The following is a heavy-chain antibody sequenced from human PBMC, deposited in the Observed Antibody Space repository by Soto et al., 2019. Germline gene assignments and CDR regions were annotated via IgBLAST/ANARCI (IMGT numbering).Heavy chain of an antibody. CDR3: ARQRGYSGYDYYYYYTDV. CDR2: IYYSGST. J-gene: IGHJ6*03. Sequence: SETLSLTCTVSGGSISSSSYYWGWIRQPPGKGLEWIGSIYYSGSTYYNPSLKSRVTISVDTSKNQFSLKLSSVTAADTAVYYCARQRGYSGYDYYYYYTDVWGKGTTVTVSS. D-gene: IGHD5-12*01. CDR1: GGSISSSSYY. V-gene: IGHV4-39*01.